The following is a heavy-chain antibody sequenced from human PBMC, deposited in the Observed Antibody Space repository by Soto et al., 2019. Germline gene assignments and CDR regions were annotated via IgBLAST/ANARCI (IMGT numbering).Heavy chain of an antibody. V-gene: IGHV3-7*01. J-gene: IGHJ4*02. CDR3: ASVVR. CDR2: IKRDGSET. CDR1: GFIFNNYG. D-gene: IGHD2-15*01. Sequence: EVQLLESGGGLVQPGGSLRLSCAGSGFIFNNYGMSWVRQAPGKGLEWVANIKRDGSETNYVDSVRGRFTISRDNSKNSVVLQMNSLTAEDTAVYYCASVVRWGQGTLVTVSS.